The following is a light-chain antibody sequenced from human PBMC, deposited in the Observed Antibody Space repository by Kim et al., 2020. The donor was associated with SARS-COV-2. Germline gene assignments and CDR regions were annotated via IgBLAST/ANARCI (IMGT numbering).Light chain of an antibody. V-gene: IGLV2-14*03. Sequence: QSALTQPASVSGSRGQSITISCTGSNSDIGNSKHVCWYQQHPGKAPKLIIYDVSDRPSGLSSRFSGSKSGNTASLTISGLQADDEGDYYCNSYTSSGTLVFGGGTKVTV. CDR3: NSYTSSGTLV. J-gene: IGLJ3*02. CDR1: NSDIGNSKH. CDR2: DVS.